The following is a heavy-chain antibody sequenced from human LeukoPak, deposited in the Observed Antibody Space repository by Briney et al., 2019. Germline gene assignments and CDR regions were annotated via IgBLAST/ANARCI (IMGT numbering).Heavy chain of an antibody. Sequence: PGRSLRLSCAASGFTFSSYAMHWVRQAPGKGLEWVAVISYDGSNKYYADSVKGRFTISRDNSKNTLYLQMNSLRAEDTAVYYCAREVPAATYSGMDVWGQGTTVTVSS. CDR3: AREVPAATYSGMDV. CDR1: GFTFSSYA. CDR2: ISYDGSNK. D-gene: IGHD2-2*01. V-gene: IGHV3-30*04. J-gene: IGHJ6*02.